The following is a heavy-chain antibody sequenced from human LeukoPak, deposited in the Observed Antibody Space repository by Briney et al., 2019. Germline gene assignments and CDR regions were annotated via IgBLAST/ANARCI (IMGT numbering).Heavy chain of an antibody. D-gene: IGHD1-26*01. V-gene: IGHV5-51*01. CDR1: GYSFTSYW. Sequence: GESLKISCKGSGYSFTSYWIGWVRQMPGIGLEWMGIIYPGDSDTRYSPSFQGQVTISADKSISTAYLQWSSLKASDTAMYYGARHSGGSYVINWFDPWGQGTLVTVSS. CDR2: IYPGDSDT. J-gene: IGHJ5*02. CDR3: ARHSGGSYVINWFDP.